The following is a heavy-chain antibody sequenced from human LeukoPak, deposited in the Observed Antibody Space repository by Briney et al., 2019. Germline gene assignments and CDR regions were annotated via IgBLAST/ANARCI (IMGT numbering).Heavy chain of an antibody. V-gene: IGHV3-74*01. CDR2: IRFDGGDT. CDR1: GFTFTNYW. Sequence: GGSLGLSCAASGFTFTNYWMHWVRQAPGMGLVWVSSIRFDGGDTAYADSAKGRFTISRDNAKNTMFLQMNNLRAEDTAVYYCAKEIDGFDVWGQGTLVTVSS. CDR3: AKEIDGFDV. J-gene: IGHJ3*01.